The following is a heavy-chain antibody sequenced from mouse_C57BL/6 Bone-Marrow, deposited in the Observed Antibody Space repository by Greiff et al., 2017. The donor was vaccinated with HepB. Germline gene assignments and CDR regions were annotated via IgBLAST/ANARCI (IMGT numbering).Heavy chain of an antibody. Sequence: VQLKQSGAELVRPGASVKLSCTASGFNIKDDYMHWVKQRPEQGLEWIGWIDPENGDTEYASQFQGKATITADTSSNTAYLQLSILTSEDTAVYYCTTFPGGDYSWFAFWGQGTLVTVSA. J-gene: IGHJ3*01. CDR2: IDPENGDT. CDR3: TTFPGGDYSWFAF. V-gene: IGHV14-4*01. CDR1: GFNIKDDY. D-gene: IGHD1-1*01.